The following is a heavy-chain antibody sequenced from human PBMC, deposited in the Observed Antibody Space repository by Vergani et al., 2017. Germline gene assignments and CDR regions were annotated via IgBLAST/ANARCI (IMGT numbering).Heavy chain of an antibody. CDR2: IYTSGST. J-gene: IGHJ6*02. V-gene: IGHV4-61*02. CDR3: ARHLAYCGGDCYPYYYGMDV. Sequence: QVQLQESGPGLVKPSQTLSLTCTVSGGSISSGSYYWSWIRPSAGKGLEWIGRIYTSGSTNYNPSLKSRVTISVDTSKNQFSLKLSSVTAADTAVYYCARHLAYCGGDCYPYYYGMDVWGQGTTVTVSS. CDR1: GGSISSGSYY. D-gene: IGHD2-21*02.